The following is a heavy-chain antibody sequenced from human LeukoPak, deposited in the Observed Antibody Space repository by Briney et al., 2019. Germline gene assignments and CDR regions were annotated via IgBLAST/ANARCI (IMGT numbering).Heavy chain of an antibody. CDR3: ARDVHPSSSWYGNWFDP. CDR1: GFTFSSYS. V-gene: IGHV3-21*01. Sequence: GGSLRLSCAASGFTFSSYSMNWVRQAPGKGLEWVSSISSSSSYIYYADSVKGRFTISRDNAKNSLYLQMNSLRAEDTAVYYCARDVHPSSSWYGNWFDPWGQGTLVTVSS. J-gene: IGHJ5*02. CDR2: ISSSSSYI. D-gene: IGHD6-13*01.